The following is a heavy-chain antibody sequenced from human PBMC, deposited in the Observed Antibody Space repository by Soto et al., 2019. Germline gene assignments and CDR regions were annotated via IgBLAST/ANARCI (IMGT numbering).Heavy chain of an antibody. D-gene: IGHD6-19*01. V-gene: IGHV1-18*01. J-gene: IGHJ4*02. Sequence: QVQLVQSGGEVKKPGASVKVSCKAAGYTFTSHGISWVRQAPGQGREWMGWISTFHGSINYAQKFQGRVTMTTDTSTSTAYMELRSLRSDGTAVYYCARFYSSGWPRGYFDYWGQGTPVTVSA. CDR2: ISTFHGSI. CDR1: GYTFTSHG. CDR3: ARFYSSGWPRGYFDY.